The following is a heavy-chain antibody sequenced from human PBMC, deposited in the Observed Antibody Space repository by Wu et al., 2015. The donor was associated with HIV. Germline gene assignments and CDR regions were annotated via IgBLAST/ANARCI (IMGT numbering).Heavy chain of an antibody. Sequence: QVQLMQSGTEVKKPGASVKVSCKASGYTFTSYGISWVRQAPGQGLEWMGRFIPIFGTTNYAQKFQGRVTITADGSTSTAYMELSSLRSEDTAVYYCARDYYDSTGYYKYWGQGTLVTVSS. CDR2: FIPIFGTT. V-gene: IGHV1-69*13. CDR1: GYTFTSYG. D-gene: IGHD3-22*01. CDR3: ARDYYDSTGYYKY. J-gene: IGHJ4*02.